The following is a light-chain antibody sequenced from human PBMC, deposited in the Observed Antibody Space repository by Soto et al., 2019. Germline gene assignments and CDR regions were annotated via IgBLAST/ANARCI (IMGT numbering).Light chain of an antibody. V-gene: IGKV3D-15*01. CDR2: GAS. CDR1: QSVSSN. CDR3: QQYDDWPLT. J-gene: IGKJ4*01. Sequence: EIVMTQSPATLSVSAGERATLSCRASQSVSSNLAWYQQKPGQAPRLLIFGASTGATGVPARFSGSGSGTEFSLTISGLQSADFAVYYCQQYDDWPLTFGGGTRVEIK.